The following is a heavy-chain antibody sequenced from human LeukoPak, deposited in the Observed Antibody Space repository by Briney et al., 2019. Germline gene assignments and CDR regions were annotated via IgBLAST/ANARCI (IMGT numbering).Heavy chain of an antibody. CDR3: TRDQLLGATGYPEFDY. CDR2: IRSKAYGGTT. Sequence: GESLRLSCAASGFTFSIYSMSWFRQAPGKGLEWVGFIRSKAYGGTTDYAASVKGRFIISRDDSKRIVYLQMNSLQTEDTAIYYCTRDQLLGATGYPEFDYWGQGTLVTVSS. D-gene: IGHD3-9*01. CDR1: GFTFSIYS. J-gene: IGHJ4*02. V-gene: IGHV3-49*03.